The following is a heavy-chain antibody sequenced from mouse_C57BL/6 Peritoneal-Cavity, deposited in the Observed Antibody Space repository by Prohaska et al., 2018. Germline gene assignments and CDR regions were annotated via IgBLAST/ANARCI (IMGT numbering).Heavy chain of an antibody. J-gene: IGHJ2*01. CDR3: ARDERTGTSY. V-gene: IGHV1-82*01. CDR2: IYPGDGDT. CDR1: GYAFSSSW. Sequence: QVQLQQSGPELVKPGASVKISCKASGYAFSSSWMNWVKQRPGKGLEWIGRIYPGDGDTNYNGKFKGKATLTADKSSSTAYMQLSSLTSEDSAVYFCARDERTGTSYWGQGTTLTVSS. D-gene: IGHD4-1*01.